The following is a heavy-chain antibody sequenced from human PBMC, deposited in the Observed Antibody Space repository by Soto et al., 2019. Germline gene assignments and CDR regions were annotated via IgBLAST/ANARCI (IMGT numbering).Heavy chain of an antibody. CDR1: GFSVSATKY. V-gene: IGHV3-53*04. CDR3: ARANDLNAFDM. Sequence: EVQLVESGGGLVQPGGSLRLSCVASGFSVSATKYMNWLRQSPDKGLEWGSVIYSGGTYYYADSVKGRFTISRHDSKNTLYLQMYSLRPEETAVYFCARANDLNAFDMWGQWTMVTVSS. J-gene: IGHJ3*02. CDR2: IYSGGTY.